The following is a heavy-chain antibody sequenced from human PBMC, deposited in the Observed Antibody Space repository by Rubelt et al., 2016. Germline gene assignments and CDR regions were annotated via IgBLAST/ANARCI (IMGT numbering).Heavy chain of an antibody. CDR1: GFTFSSYA. V-gene: IGHV3-23*01. CDR2: ISGSGGTT. Sequence: EVQLLESGGGLVQPGGSLRLSCAAAGFTFSSYAMSWVRQGPGKGLEWVSAISGSGGTTYYADSVKGRFTISRDNSRNTLYLQMSSLRAEDTAVYYCAKSRAVADPFNYWGQGTLVTVSS. D-gene: IGHD6-19*01. CDR3: AKSRAVADPFNY. J-gene: IGHJ4*02.